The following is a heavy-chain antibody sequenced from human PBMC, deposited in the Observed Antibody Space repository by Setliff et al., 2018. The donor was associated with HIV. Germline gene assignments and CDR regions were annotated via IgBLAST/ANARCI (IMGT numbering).Heavy chain of an antibody. CDR2: INPTSDVA. CDR3: AKSPGIYYYDSSGHYLLY. CDR1: GYMFTDYY. D-gene: IGHD3-22*01. J-gene: IGHJ4*02. Sequence: ASVKVSCKASGYMFTDYYIHWVRQAPGQGLEWMGWINPTSDVANYAQKFQDRVTMTRDTSISTAYMELTRLRSDDTAIYYCAKSPGIYYYDSSGHYLLYWGQGAQVTVSS. V-gene: IGHV1-2*02.